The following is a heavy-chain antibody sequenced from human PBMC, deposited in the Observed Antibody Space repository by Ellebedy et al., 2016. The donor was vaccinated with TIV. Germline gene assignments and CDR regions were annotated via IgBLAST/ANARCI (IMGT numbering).Heavy chain of an antibody. D-gene: IGHD2/OR15-2a*01. CDR2: ISGKGDNT. CDR3: VKDGFYEGGEPDY. J-gene: IGHJ4*02. CDR1: GFPFSTYA. V-gene: IGHV3-64D*08. Sequence: GGSLRLSCSGSGFPFSTYALHWVRQTPGKRLEYVSAISGKGDNTYYADSVKGRFTISRDNSKNTLYLQMSSLRSEDTGLYYCVKDGFYEGGEPDYWGQGTLVTVSS.